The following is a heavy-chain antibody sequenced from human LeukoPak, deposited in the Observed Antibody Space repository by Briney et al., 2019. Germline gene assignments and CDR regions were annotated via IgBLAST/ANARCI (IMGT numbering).Heavy chain of an antibody. J-gene: IGHJ4*02. Sequence: GASVTVSCKASGYTFTGYYMHWVRQAPGQGLEWMAWINPDSGGTNSAQRFQGRVTKTRNTSISTAYMELSRLRSDDTAVYYCARLSLDGSTDYWGQGTLVTVSS. CDR3: ARLSLDGSTDY. D-gene: IGHD3-10*01. CDR2: INPDSGGT. CDR1: GYTFTGYY. V-gene: IGHV1-2*02.